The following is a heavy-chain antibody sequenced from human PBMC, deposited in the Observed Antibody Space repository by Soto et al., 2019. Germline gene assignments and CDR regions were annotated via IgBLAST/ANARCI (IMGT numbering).Heavy chain of an antibody. D-gene: IGHD5-12*01. V-gene: IGHV1-3*01. CDR1: GYTFTSYA. Sequence: ASVKVSCKASGYTFTSYAMHWVRQAPGQRLEWMGWINAGNGNTKYSQKFRGRVTMTRDTSTSTVYMELSSLRSEDTAVYYCARQDEYSGYYDDYWGQGTLVTVSS. J-gene: IGHJ4*02. CDR2: INAGNGNT. CDR3: ARQDEYSGYYDDY.